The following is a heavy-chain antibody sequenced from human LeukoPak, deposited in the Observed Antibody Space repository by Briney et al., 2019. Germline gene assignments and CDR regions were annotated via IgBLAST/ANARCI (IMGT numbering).Heavy chain of an antibody. D-gene: IGHD1-26*01. CDR1: GFTFSSYG. CDR2: ISYDGSNK. CDR3: AKVLTYTTSPPDY. V-gene: IGHV3-30*18. J-gene: IGHJ4*02. Sequence: GGSLRLSCAASGFTFSSYGMHWVRQAPGKGLEWVAVISYDGSNKYYADSVKGRFTISRDNSKNTLYLQMNSLRAEDTAVYYCAKVLTYTTSPPDYWGQGTLVTVSS.